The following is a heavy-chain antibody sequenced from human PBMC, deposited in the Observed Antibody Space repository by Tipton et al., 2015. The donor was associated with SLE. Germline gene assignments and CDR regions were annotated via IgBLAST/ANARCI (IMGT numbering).Heavy chain of an antibody. CDR1: AHSFTNYF. V-gene: IGHV1-18*01. Sequence: QLVQSGAEVKKPGASVKVSCKASAHSFTNYFITWVRQAPGQGLEWMGWISGYNGNTNYAQNLQGRVTMTTDTSTSTAYMELRSLRSDDTAVYYCARGEADWTSGGYFTDVWGRGTTVTVSS. J-gene: IGHJ6*03. CDR2: ISGYNGNT. D-gene: IGHD2-8*02. CDR3: ARGEADWTSGGYFTDV.